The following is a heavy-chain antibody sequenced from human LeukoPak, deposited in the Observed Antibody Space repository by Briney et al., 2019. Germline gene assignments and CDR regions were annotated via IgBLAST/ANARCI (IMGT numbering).Heavy chain of an antibody. CDR2: IYYSGST. CDR1: GGSISSYY. D-gene: IGHD4-17*01. CDR3: ARALGYGDHFDY. Sequence: SETLSLTCTVSGGSISSYYWSWIRQPPGKGLEWIGYIYYSGSTNYNPSLKSRVTISVDTSKNQFSLKLSSVTAADTAVYYCARALGYGDHFDYWGQGTLVTVSS. V-gene: IGHV4-59*08. J-gene: IGHJ4*02.